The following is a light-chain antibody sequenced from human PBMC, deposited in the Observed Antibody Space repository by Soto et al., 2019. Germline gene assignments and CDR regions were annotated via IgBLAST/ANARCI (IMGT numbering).Light chain of an antibody. CDR3: QQYKSVPYT. J-gene: IGKJ2*01. Sequence: DIQMTQSPSTLSASIGDRVTITCRASQNIDTWLAWYHQKSGQAPNLLIYKASILQIGVPSRFRGSGSGTGFSLTINSLQPDDFATYYCQQYKSVPYTFGQGTKLEI. CDR2: KAS. CDR1: QNIDTW. V-gene: IGKV1-5*03.